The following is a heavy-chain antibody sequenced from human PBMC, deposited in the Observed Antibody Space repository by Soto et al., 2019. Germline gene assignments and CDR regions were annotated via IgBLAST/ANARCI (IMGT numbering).Heavy chain of an antibody. V-gene: IGHV4-34*01. CDR1: GGSFSGYY. CDR3: ARHYCSSTSCYYSSLRGYSYGYRWFDP. J-gene: IGHJ5*02. D-gene: IGHD2-2*01. Sequence: SETLSLTCAVYGGSFSGYYWSWIRQPPGKGLEWIGEINHSGSTNYNPSLKSRVTISVDTSKNQFSLKLSSVTAADTAVYYCARHYCSSTSCYYSSLRGYSYGYRWFDPWGQGTLVTVSS. CDR2: INHSGST.